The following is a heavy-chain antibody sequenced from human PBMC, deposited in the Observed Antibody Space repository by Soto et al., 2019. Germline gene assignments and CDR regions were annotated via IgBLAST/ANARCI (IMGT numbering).Heavy chain of an antibody. V-gene: IGHV4-39*01. CDR1: GGSISSSSYY. CDR3: ARDSGGYDFWSGYYSYYGMDV. CDR2: IYYSGST. J-gene: IGHJ6*02. Sequence: PSETLSLTCTVSGGSISSSSYYWGWIRQPPGKGLEWIGSIYYSGSTYYNPSLKSRVTISVDTSKNQLSLKLSSVTAADTAVYYCARDSGGYDFWSGYYSYYGMDVWGQGTTVTVSS. D-gene: IGHD3-3*01.